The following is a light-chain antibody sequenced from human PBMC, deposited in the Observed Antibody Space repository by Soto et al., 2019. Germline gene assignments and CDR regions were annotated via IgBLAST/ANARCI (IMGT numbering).Light chain of an antibody. Sequence: QSALTQPPSVSGSPGQSVTISCTGTSRDVGSYNRVSWYQQPPGTAPKLMIYEVSNRPSGVPDRFSGSTSGNTASLTISGLQAEYEDDYYCSSYTSSSTVVFGGGTKLTAL. J-gene: IGLJ2*01. V-gene: IGLV2-18*02. CDR1: SRDVGSYNR. CDR3: SSYTSSSTVV. CDR2: EVS.